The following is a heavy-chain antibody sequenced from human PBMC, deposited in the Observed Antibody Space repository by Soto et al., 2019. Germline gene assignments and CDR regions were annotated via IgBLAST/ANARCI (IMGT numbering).Heavy chain of an antibody. CDR1: GGTFSSSG. J-gene: IGHJ6*02. Sequence: QVHLVQSGTEVKKPGSSVKVSCKASGGTFSSSGFSWVRQAPGQGLEWMGMIVPSLDTTNYAQKFQARVTITADEVTSTAYVELRSLRSEDTAVYYFARGPQPRYTADPCAVDVWGQGTRVIVSS. V-gene: IGHV1-69*11. CDR2: IVPSLDTT. D-gene: IGHD3-16*02. CDR3: ARGPQPRYTADPCAVDV.